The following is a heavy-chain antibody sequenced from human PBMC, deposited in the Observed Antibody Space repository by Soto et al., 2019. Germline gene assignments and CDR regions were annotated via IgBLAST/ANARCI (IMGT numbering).Heavy chain of an antibody. V-gene: IGHV1-69*13. CDR3: ARGVRIAAAGSFAPFDY. CDR1: GGTFSSYA. CDR2: IIPIFGTA. D-gene: IGHD6-13*01. J-gene: IGHJ4*02. Sequence: ASVKVSCKASGGTFSSYAISWVRQAPGQGLEWMGGIIPIFGTANYAQKFQGRVTITADESTSTAYMELSSLRSEDTAVYYCARGVRIAAAGSFAPFDYWGQGTLVTVSS.